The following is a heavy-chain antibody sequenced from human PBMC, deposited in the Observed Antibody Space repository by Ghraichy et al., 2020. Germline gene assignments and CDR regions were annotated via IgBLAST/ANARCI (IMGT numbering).Heavy chain of an antibody. J-gene: IGHJ3*02. CDR3: ARGSNYAFDI. V-gene: IGHV6-1*01. Sequence: SQTLSLNCAISGDSVSSNSAHWNWIRQSPSRGLEWLGRTYYRSKWYHDFAVSVKSRVTVNPDTSKNQFSLQLNSVTPEDTAVYYCARGSNYAFDIWGQGAMVTVSS. D-gene: IGHD2-8*01. CDR2: TYYRSKWYH. CDR1: GDSVSSNSAH.